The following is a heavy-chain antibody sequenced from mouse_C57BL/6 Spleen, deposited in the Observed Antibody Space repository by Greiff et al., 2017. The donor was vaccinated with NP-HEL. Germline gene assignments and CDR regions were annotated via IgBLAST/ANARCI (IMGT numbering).Heavy chain of an antibody. V-gene: IGHV5-4*01. CDR2: ISDGGSYT. CDR1: GFTFSSYA. J-gene: IGHJ4*01. Sequence: DVHLVESGGGLVKPGGSLKLSCAASGFTFSSYAMSWVRQTPEKRLEWVATISDGGSYTYYPDNVKGRFTISRDNAKNNLYLQMSHLKSEDTAMYYCARDGYGNYEGGAMDYWGQGTSVTVSS. CDR3: ARDGYGNYEGGAMDY. D-gene: IGHD2-1*01.